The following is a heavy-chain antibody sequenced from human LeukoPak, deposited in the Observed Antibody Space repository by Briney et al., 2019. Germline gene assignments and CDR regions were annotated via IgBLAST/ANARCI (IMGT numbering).Heavy chain of an antibody. CDR3: AKDTTGSYQRAFDY. J-gene: IGHJ4*02. CDR2: TRYDGNNK. CDR1: GFTFSTYA. D-gene: IGHD1-1*01. Sequence: PGRSLRLSCAASGFTFSTYAMHWVRQAPGKGLEWVASTRYDGNNKYYADSVKGRFTISRDNSKNTLYLQVNSLRAEDTAVYYCAKDTTGSYQRAFDYWGQGTLVTVSS. V-gene: IGHV3-30*02.